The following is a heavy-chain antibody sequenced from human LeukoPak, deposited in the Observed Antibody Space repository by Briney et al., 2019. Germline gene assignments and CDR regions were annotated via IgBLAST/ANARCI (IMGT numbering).Heavy chain of an antibody. Sequence: SETLSLTCAVYGGSFSGYYWSWIRQPPGKGLEWIGEINHSGSTNYNPSLKSRVTISVDTSKNQFSLKLSSVTAADTAVYYCARGSLGYCSGGSRYLYYFDYWGQGTLVTVSS. V-gene: IGHV4-34*01. CDR1: GGSFSGYY. CDR3: ARGSLGYCSGGSRYLYYFDY. J-gene: IGHJ4*02. D-gene: IGHD2-15*01. CDR2: INHSGST.